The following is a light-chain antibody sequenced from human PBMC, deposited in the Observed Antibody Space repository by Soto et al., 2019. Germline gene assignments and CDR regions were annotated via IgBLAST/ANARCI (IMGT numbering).Light chain of an antibody. CDR3: ATWDDFLNGPV. J-gene: IGLJ2*01. CDR2: KNT. Sequence: QAVVTQPPSASGTPGQTVTISCSGGGSNIGRNTVNWYQQLPGTAPKLLIYKNTQLPSGVPDRFSGSKSGTSASLAISGLQSEDEADYHCATWDDFLNGPVFGGGTKLTVL. CDR1: GSNIGRNT. V-gene: IGLV1-44*01.